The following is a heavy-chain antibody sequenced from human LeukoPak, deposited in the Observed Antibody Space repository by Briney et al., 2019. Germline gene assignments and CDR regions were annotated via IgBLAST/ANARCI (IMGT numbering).Heavy chain of an antibody. CDR2: IGQDGTTK. CDR1: GFSFSNSG. J-gene: IGHJ3*01. D-gene: IGHD3-3*01. CDR3: VKDGEWTFDV. V-gene: IGHV3-30*02. Sequence: GGSLRLSCAASGFSFSNSGMHWVRQAPGKGLEWVAFIGQDGTTKYYVDSVKGRFTIPGNNPKKMAYLQMNNLRAEDTAIYYCVKDGEWTFDVWGQGTMVTVS.